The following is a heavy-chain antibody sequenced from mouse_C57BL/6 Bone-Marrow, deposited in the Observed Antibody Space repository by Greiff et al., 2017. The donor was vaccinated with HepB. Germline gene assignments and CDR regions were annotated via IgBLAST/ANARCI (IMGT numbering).Heavy chain of an antibody. CDR3: TRGDSNYVAY. J-gene: IGHJ3*01. Sequence: EVMLVESGEGLVKPGGSLKLSCAASGFTFSSYAMSWVRQTPEKRLEWVAYISSGGDYIYYADTVKGRFTISRDNARNTLYLQMSSLKSEDTAMYYCTRGDSNYVAYWGQGTLVTVSA. V-gene: IGHV5-9-1*02. CDR2: ISSGGDYI. CDR1: GFTFSSYA. D-gene: IGHD2-5*01.